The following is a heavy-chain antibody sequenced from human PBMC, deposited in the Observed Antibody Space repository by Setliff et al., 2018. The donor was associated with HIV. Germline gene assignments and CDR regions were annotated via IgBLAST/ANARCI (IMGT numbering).Heavy chain of an antibody. CDR3: AKTQTVITVYGPFDS. D-gene: IGHD4-4*01. CDR1: GFSFRSYA. J-gene: IGHJ4*02. Sequence: GGSLRLSCAASGFSFRSYAVSWVRQAPGKGLEWVSVISGSGDITYCRESVKGRFTVSRDNSNNTVYLQMNSLRAEDTAMYYCAKTQTVITVYGPFDSWGQGTPVTVSS. CDR2: ISGSGDIT. V-gene: IGHV3-23*01.